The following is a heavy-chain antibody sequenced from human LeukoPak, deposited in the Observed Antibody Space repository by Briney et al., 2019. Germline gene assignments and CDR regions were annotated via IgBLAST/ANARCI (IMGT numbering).Heavy chain of an antibody. CDR2: ISSSGSTI. D-gene: IGHD6-6*01. J-gene: IGHJ4*02. V-gene: IGHV3-48*03. CDR1: GFTFSSYE. CDR3: ARGKGTSYLSSFDY. Sequence: PGGSLRLSCAASGFTFSSYEMNWVRQAPGKGLEWVSYISSSGSTIYYADSVKGRFTISRDNSKNTLYLQMNSLRAADTAVYYCARGKGTSYLSSFDYWGQGTLVTVSS.